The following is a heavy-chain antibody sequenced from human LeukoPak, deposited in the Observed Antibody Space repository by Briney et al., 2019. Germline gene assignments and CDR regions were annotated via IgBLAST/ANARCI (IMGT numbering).Heavy chain of an antibody. CDR3: AKIRAVGPDTAMVIGYYFDY. Sequence: GGSLRLSCAASGFTFSSYAMSWVRQAPGKGLEWVSAISGMVGSTYYADSVKGRFTISRDNSKNTLYLQMNSLRAEDTAVYYCAKIRAVGPDTAMVIGYYFDYWGQGTLVTVSS. J-gene: IGHJ4*02. V-gene: IGHV3-23*01. CDR2: ISGMVGST. CDR1: GFTFSSYA. D-gene: IGHD5-18*01.